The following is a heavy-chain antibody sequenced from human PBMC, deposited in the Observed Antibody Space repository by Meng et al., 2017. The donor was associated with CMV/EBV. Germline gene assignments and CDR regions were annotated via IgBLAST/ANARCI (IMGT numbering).Heavy chain of an antibody. CDR2: IQVIGHT. D-gene: IGHD3-16*01. CDR3: AGSRPGGGACDY. J-gene: IGHJ4*02. V-gene: IGHV4-4*07. Sequence: ESAPGPGKPSGTLSLTCIVSGASIKNYNWNWVRQPAGQGLEWIGLIQVIGHTVYNPSLKSRVTVSLDASKSQFSLTLNSVTAADTATYYCAGSRPGGGACDYWGQGILVTVSS. CDR1: GASIKNYN.